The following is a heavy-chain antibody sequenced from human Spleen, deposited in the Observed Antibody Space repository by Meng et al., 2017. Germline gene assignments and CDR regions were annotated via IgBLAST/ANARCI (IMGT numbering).Heavy chain of an antibody. V-gene: IGHV4-61*02. CDR3: ARRALYYDSSGWEAFDI. J-gene: IGHJ3*02. D-gene: IGHD3-22*01. CDR2: IYTSGST. CDR1: GGSISSGSYY. Sequence: SETLSLTCTVSGGSISSGSYYWSWIRQPAGKGLEWIGRIYTSGSTNYNPSLKSRVTISVDTSKNQFSLKLSSVTAADTAVYYCARRALYYDSSGWEAFDIWGQGTMVTVSS.